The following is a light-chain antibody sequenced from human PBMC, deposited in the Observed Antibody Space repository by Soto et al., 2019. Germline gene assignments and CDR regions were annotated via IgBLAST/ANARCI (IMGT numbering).Light chain of an antibody. Sequence: IQMAQSPSSVSASVGDRVTVTCRASQDISGRLAWFQQKPGKAPKLLISHASRLQNGVPSRFSGSESGTDFTLTINGLQPEDFATYYCLQAASFPRTLGQGTKVDIK. J-gene: IGKJ1*01. CDR2: HAS. CDR3: LQAASFPRT. V-gene: IGKV1-12*01. CDR1: QDISGR.